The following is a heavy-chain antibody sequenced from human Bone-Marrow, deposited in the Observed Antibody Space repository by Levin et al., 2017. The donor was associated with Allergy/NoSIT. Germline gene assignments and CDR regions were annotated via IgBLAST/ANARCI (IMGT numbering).Heavy chain of an antibody. CDR2: ISGSDYTT. D-gene: IGHD3-9*01. J-gene: IGHJ5*02. CDR3: AKSPTLTGYYEWFDP. CDR1: GFMFSSSA. Sequence: GGSLRLSCAASGFMFSSSAMSWVRQAPGKGLEWVSSISGSDYTTYYTDSVKGRLTISRDNSKNTIYLQMDSLRAEDTAIYFCAKSPTLTGYYEWFDPWGQGTLVTVSS. V-gene: IGHV3-23*01.